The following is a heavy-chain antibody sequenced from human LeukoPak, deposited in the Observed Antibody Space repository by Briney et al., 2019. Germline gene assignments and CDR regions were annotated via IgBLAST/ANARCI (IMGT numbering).Heavy chain of an antibody. CDR3: AKSAMMVPFDY. CDR2: ISGSGGST. CDR1: GFTFSNAW. Sequence: GGSLRLSCAASGFTFSNAWMSWVRQAPGKGLEWVSAISGSGGSTYYADSVKGRFTISRDNSKNTLYLQMNSLRAEDTAVYYCAKSAMMVPFDYWGQGTLVTVSS. V-gene: IGHV3-23*01. J-gene: IGHJ4*02. D-gene: IGHD2-8*01.